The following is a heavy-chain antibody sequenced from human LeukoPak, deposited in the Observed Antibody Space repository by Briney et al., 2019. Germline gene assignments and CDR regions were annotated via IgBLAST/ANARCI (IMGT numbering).Heavy chain of an antibody. D-gene: IGHD4-17*01. J-gene: IGHJ6*02. CDR2: IYYSGST. CDR3: AREGYGDSHYYYYGMDV. V-gene: IGHV4-31*03. Sequence: SETLSLTCTVSGGSISSGGYYWSWIRQHPGKGLEWIGYIYYSGSTYYNPSIKSRITISVDTSKNQFSLKLSSVTAADTAVYYCAREGYGDSHYYYYGMDVWGQGTTVTVSS. CDR1: GGSISSGGYY.